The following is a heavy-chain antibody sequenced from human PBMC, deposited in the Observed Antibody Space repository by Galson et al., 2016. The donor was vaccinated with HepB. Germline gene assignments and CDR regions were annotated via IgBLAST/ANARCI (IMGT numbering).Heavy chain of an antibody. D-gene: IGHD3-22*01. CDR1: GFTLSSYA. CDR3: VRGDSSGCYSGSRGFDN. Sequence: SLRLSCAASGFTLSSYAMHWVRQAPGKGLEWVAMMSYDGGKKYYADSVKGRFTISRDNSENTLYLQMSSLRPEDTAGYYCVRGDSSGCYSGSRGFDNWGQGALVTVSS. J-gene: IGHJ4*02. V-gene: IGHV3-30*04. CDR2: MSYDGGKK.